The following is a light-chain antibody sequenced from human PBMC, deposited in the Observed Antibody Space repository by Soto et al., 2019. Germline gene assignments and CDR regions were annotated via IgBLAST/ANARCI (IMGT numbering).Light chain of an antibody. V-gene: IGKV1-33*01. J-gene: IGKJ3*01. CDR3: QHYDSLPPT. CDR2: AAS. Sequence: DIQMPQSPSSLSAFVGDRVTITCQASQDIVNSLNWYQQKPGKAPKLLIYAASSLETGVPSKFSGSGSGTDFTFTISSLHPENVATYYCQHYDSLPPTFGPGTTVDI. CDR1: QDIVNS.